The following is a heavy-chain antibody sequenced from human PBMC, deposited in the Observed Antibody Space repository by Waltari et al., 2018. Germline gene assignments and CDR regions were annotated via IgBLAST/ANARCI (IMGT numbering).Heavy chain of an antibody. CDR1: GFSLSSNGMC. CDR2: IEWEDDK. CDR3: VSGSPSLSTSCYAKWFDP. D-gene: IGHD2-2*01. V-gene: IGHV2-70*01. J-gene: IGHJ5*02. Sequence: QVTLRESGPALVKPPQTLPLTCTFSGFSLSSNGMCVSWLRQPPGKALEWLALIEWEDDKYYSTSLKTRLTISKDTSKNQVVLTMTNMDPVDTATYYCVSGSPSLSTSCYAKWFDPWGQGTLVTVSS.